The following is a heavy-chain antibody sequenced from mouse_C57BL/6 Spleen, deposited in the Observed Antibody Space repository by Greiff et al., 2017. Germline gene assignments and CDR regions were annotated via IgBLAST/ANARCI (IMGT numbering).Heavy chain of an antibody. CDR2: IDPSDSYT. CDR1: GYTFTSYW. Sequence: VQLQQPGAELVMPGASVKLSCKASGYTFTSYWMHWVKQRPGQGLEWIGEIDPSDSYTNYNQKFKGKSTLTVYKSSSTAYMQLSSRTSEDSAVYYCARSYSTWFAYWGQGTLVTFSA. D-gene: IGHD2-5*01. J-gene: IGHJ3*01. CDR3: ARSYSTWFAY. V-gene: IGHV1-69*01.